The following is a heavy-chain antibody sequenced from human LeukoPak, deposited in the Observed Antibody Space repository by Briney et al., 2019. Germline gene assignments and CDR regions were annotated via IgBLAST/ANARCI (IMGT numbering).Heavy chain of an antibody. Sequence: GGSLRLSCSASGFNFNYFAMSWVRQAPGKRLEWVSTIGDSGSGGSYADSVRGRFTISRDNSKNMVYLQMHSLRVDDSAVCYCSRIKYGGNSGYHFDYWGQGTLVTVSS. CDR3: SRIKYGGNSGYHFDY. D-gene: IGHD4-23*01. V-gene: IGHV3-23*01. CDR1: GFNFNYFA. J-gene: IGHJ4*02. CDR2: IGDSGSGG.